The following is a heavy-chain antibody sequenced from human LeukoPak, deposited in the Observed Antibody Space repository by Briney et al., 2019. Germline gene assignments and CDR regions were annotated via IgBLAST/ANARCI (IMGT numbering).Heavy chain of an antibody. CDR2: ISGSGGST. J-gene: IGHJ4*02. CDR3: AKGYGSGSDYSQPPGLDY. CDR1: RFTFSSYA. D-gene: IGHD3-10*01. V-gene: IGHV3-23*01. Sequence: GGSLRLSCAASRFTFSSYAMSWVRQAPGKGLEWVSAISGSGGSTYYADSVKGRFTISRDNSKSTLYLQMNSLRAEDTAAYYCAKGYGSGSDYSQPPGLDYWGQGTLVTVSS.